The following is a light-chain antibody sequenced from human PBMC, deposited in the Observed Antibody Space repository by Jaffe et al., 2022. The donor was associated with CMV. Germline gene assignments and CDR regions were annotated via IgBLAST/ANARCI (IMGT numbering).Light chain of an antibody. J-gene: IGLJ2*01. CDR1: SSDVGSFNV. Sequence: QSGLTQPASVSGSPGQSITLSCTGTSSDVGSFNVVSWYQQHPGKAPKLMIYEVTKRPSGISARFSGSKSGNTASLTISGLQAEDEADYYCCSYAGSSPYVVFGGGTKLTVL. CDR3: CSYAGSSPYVV. CDR2: EVT. V-gene: IGLV2-23*02.